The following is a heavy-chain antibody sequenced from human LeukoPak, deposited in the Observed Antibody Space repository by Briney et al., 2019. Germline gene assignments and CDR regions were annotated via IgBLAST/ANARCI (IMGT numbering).Heavy chain of an antibody. Sequence: GGSLRLSCAASGFTFSSYYMNWVRQAPGKGLEWVANIRQDGSEQFYADSVKGRFTISRDNAKNSLYLQMDSLRAEDTAVYYCAKIGANVGFWGQGTLVTVSS. J-gene: IGHJ4*02. CDR2: IRQDGSEQ. V-gene: IGHV3-7*03. D-gene: IGHD4/OR15-4a*01. CDR3: AKIGANVGF. CDR1: GFTFSSYY.